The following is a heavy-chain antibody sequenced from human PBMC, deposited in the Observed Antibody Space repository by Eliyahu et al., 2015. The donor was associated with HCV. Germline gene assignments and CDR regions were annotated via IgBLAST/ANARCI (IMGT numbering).Heavy chain of an antibody. J-gene: IGHJ4*02. CDR2: ISGSGGST. Sequence: EVQLLESGGGLVQPGGSLRLSCAASGFTFSSYAMSWVRQXPGKGLEWVSAISGSGGSTYYADSVKGRFTIPRDNSKNTLYLQMNSLRAEDTAVYYCAKGGSGGGSYWEYYFDYWGQGTLVTVSS. V-gene: IGHV3-23*01. CDR3: AKGGSGGGSYWEYYFDY. CDR1: GFTFSSYA. D-gene: IGHD1-26*01.